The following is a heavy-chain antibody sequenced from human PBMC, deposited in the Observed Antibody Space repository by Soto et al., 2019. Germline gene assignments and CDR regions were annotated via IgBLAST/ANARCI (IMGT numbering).Heavy chain of an antibody. Sequence: PSETLSLTCTVSGGSISSYYWSWIRQPPGKGLEWIGYIYYSGSTNYNPPLKSRVTISVDTSKNQFSLKLSSVTAADTAVYYCARGVGITIFGVVIRYGMDVWGQGTTVTVSS. V-gene: IGHV4-59*01. J-gene: IGHJ6*02. CDR2: IYYSGST. CDR3: ARGVGITIFGVVIRYGMDV. CDR1: GGSISSYY. D-gene: IGHD3-3*01.